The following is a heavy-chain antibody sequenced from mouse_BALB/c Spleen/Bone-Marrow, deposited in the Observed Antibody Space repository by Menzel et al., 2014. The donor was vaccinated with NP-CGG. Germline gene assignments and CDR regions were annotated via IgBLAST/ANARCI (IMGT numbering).Heavy chain of an antibody. CDR2: FHPYDDDT. J-gene: IGHJ2*01. CDR1: GYPFTTYP. Sequence: QVQLKESEAELVKPGASVKMSCKAFGYPFTTYPIEWMRQNHGKNLEWIGNFHPYDDDTKYNEQFKGKAKLTVDKSSTTVSLELSRLTSDDSAVYYCARGAYGLFDYWGQGTTLTVSS. V-gene: IGHV1-47*01. D-gene: IGHD6-5*01. CDR3: ARGAYGLFDY.